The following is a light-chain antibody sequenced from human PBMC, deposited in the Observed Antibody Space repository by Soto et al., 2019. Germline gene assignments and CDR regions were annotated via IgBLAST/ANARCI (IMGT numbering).Light chain of an antibody. J-gene: IGLJ1*01. CDR2: SNN. CDR1: SSNIGSNT. Sequence: QSVLTQPPSASGTPGQRVTISCSGSSSNIGSNTVNWYQHLPRAAPKLLIQSNNQRPSGVPDRFSGSQSGTSASLAISGLQSEDEADYYCAVWDDSLNGYVFGTGNKVTVL. CDR3: AVWDDSLNGYV. V-gene: IGLV1-44*01.